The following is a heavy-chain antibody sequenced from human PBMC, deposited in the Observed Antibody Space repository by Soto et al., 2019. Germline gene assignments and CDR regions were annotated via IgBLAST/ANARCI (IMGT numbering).Heavy chain of an antibody. CDR1: GFTFSSYA. CDR2: ISYDGSNK. D-gene: IGHD2-2*02. Sequence: GGSLRLSCAASGFTFSSYAMHWVRQAPGKGLEWVAVISYDGSNKYYADSVKGRFTISRDNSKNTLYLQMNSLRAEDTAVYYCARDLMVPAAIFYYYYYRMDVWGQGTTVTVSS. V-gene: IGHV3-30-3*01. J-gene: IGHJ6*02. CDR3: ARDLMVPAAIFYYYYYRMDV.